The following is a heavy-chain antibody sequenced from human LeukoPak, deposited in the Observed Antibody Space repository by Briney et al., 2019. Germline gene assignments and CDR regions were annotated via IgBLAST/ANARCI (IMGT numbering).Heavy chain of an antibody. Sequence: SETLSLTCTVSGGSISSSSYYWGWIRQPPGKGLEWIGSIYYSGSTYYNPSLKSRVTISVDTSKNQFSLKLSSVTAADTAVYYCARHPYASTYYDFWSGYSNWFDPWGQGTLVTVSS. CDR1: GGSISSSSYY. D-gene: IGHD3-3*01. J-gene: IGHJ5*02. V-gene: IGHV4-39*01. CDR2: IYYSGST. CDR3: ARHPYASTYYDFWSGYSNWFDP.